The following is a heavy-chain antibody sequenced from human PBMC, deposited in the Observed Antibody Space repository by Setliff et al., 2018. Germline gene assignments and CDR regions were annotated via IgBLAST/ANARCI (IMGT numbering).Heavy chain of an antibody. D-gene: IGHD6-13*01. V-gene: IGHV3-49*04. Sequence: GGSLRLSCTASGFTFGDYAMSWVRQAPGKGLEWVGFIRSKAYGGTTEYAASVKGRFTISRDVSKSIAYLQMNSLKTEDTAVYYCTRVGRQLVYYYYGMDVWGQGTTVTVSS. CDR2: IRSKAYGGTT. CDR1: GFTFGDYA. CDR3: TRVGRQLVYYYYGMDV. J-gene: IGHJ6*02.